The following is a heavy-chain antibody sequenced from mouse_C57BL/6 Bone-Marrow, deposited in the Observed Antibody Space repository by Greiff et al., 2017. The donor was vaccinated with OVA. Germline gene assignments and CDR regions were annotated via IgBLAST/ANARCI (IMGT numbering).Heavy chain of an antibody. J-gene: IGHJ4*01. D-gene: IGHD1-1*01. V-gene: IGHV1-59*01. Sequence: QVHVKQPGAELVRPGTSVKLSCKASGYTFTSYWMHWVKQRPGQGLEWIGVIDPSDSYTNYNQKFKGKATLTVDTSSSTAYMQLSSLTSEDSAVYYCARHYYGSSFYAMDYWGQGTSVTVSS. CDR3: ARHYYGSSFYAMDY. CDR1: GYTFTSYW. CDR2: IDPSDSYT.